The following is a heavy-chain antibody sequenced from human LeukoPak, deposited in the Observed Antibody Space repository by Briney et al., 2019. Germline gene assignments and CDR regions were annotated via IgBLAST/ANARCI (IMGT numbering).Heavy chain of an antibody. CDR3: AKDFLLAASGWYRDTGDY. CDR2: ISGSGGSP. V-gene: IGHV3-23*01. D-gene: IGHD6-19*01. J-gene: IGHJ4*02. CDR1: GFTFSSYA. Sequence: GGSLRLSCAASGFTFSSYAMSWVRQAPGKGLEWVSVISGSGGSPYYVDSVKGRFTISRDNSKNTLYLQMNSLRAEDTAVYYCAKDFLLAASGWYRDTGDYWGQGTLVTVSS.